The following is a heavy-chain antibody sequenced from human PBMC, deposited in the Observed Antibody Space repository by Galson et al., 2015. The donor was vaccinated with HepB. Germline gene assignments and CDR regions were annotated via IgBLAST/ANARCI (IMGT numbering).Heavy chain of an antibody. Sequence: SLRLSCAASGFTFSNSAMHWVRQAPGKGLEWVAIISYDGNNKYYADSVKGRFTISRDNSKNTLYLQMDSLRPEDTAVYYCASGTFYSRFDYWCQGTLVTVSS. V-gene: IGHV3-30*04. J-gene: IGHJ4*02. D-gene: IGHD1-26*01. CDR2: ISYDGNNK. CDR3: ASGTFYSRFDY. CDR1: GFTFSNSA.